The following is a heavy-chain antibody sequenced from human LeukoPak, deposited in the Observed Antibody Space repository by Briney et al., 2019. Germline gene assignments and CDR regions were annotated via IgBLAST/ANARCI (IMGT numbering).Heavy chain of an antibody. V-gene: IGHV4-34*01. CDR1: GGSFSGYY. CDR2: INHSGST. Sequence: SETLPLTCAVYGGSFSGYYWSWIRQPPGKGLEWIGEINHSGSTNYNPSLKSRVTISVDTSKNQFSLKLSSVTAADTAVYYCERGNPTLDIVATTYYYYGMDVWGKGTTVTVSS. D-gene: IGHD5-12*01. J-gene: IGHJ6*04. CDR3: ERGNPTLDIVATTYYYYGMDV.